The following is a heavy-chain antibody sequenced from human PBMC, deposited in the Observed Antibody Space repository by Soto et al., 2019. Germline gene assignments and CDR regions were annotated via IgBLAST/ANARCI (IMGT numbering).Heavy chain of an antibody. CDR1: GDTFDTFA. CDR2: IIPIFRTP. Sequence: QVQLVQSGAEVLKPGSSVKISCKTSGDTFDTFAISWVRQAPGQGLEWMGGIIPIFRTPDYTQKLQGRVTITAVVSRSTASMERSSLRSEDTAVYYCAGDKGRGQLGGNYSYVLDVWGKGTTVTGSS. D-gene: IGHD1-1*01. V-gene: IGHV1-69*12. CDR3: AGDKGRGQLGGNYSYVLDV. J-gene: IGHJ6*04.